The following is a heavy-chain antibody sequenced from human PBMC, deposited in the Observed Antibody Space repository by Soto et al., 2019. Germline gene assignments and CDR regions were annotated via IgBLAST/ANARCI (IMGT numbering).Heavy chain of an antibody. Sequence: GGSLRLSCAASGFTFSSYAMSWVRQAPGKGLEWVSAISGSGGSTYYADSVKGRFTISRDNSKNTLYLQMNSLRAEDTAVYYCAKATYYYDSSGYLPNYWGQGTLVTVS. D-gene: IGHD3-22*01. CDR1: GFTFSSYA. CDR3: AKATYYYDSSGYLPNY. J-gene: IGHJ4*02. V-gene: IGHV3-23*01. CDR2: ISGSGGST.